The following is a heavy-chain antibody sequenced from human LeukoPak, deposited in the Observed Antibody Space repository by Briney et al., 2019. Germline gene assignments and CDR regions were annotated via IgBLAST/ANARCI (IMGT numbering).Heavy chain of an antibody. Sequence: SETLSLTCTVSGGSISSYYWSWIRQPPGKGLEWIGYIYYSGSTNYNPCLKSRVTISVDTSKNQFSLKLSSVTAADTAVYYCASYTMANFDYWGQGTLVTVSS. D-gene: IGHD3-10*01. CDR3: ASYTMANFDY. CDR2: IYYSGST. CDR1: GGSISSYY. J-gene: IGHJ4*02. V-gene: IGHV4-59*01.